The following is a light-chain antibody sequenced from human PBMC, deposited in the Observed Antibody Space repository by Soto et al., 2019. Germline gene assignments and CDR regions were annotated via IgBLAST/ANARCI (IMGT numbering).Light chain of an antibody. CDR3: QQYGSSPRT. Sequence: VMTQSPATLSVSPWEGATLSCRASQSVSSSQLAWYQQKPGQAPRLLIHDASSRATGISDRFTGSGSGTDFTLTITTLEPEDFAVYYCQQYGSSPRTFGLGTKVDIK. J-gene: IGKJ1*01. CDR1: QSVSSSQ. V-gene: IGKV3-20*01. CDR2: DAS.